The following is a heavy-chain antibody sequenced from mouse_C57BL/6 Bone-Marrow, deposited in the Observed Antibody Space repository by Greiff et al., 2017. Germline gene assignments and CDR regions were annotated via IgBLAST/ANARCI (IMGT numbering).Heavy chain of an antibody. D-gene: IGHD1-1*01. J-gene: IGHJ3*01. CDR3: ASPLYYGSSWGFAY. Sequence: VQLQQPGAELVKPGASVKLSCKASGYTFTSYWMHWVKQRPGQGLEWIGMIHPNSGSTNYNEKFKSKATLTVDKSSSTAYMQLSSLTSEDSAVXYCASPLYYGSSWGFAYWGQGTLVTVAA. V-gene: IGHV1-64*01. CDR2: IHPNSGST. CDR1: GYTFTSYW.